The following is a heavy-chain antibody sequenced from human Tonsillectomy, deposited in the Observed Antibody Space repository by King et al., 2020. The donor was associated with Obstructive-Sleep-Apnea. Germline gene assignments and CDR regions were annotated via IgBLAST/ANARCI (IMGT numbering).Heavy chain of an antibody. J-gene: IGHJ6*02. CDR1: GFTFSSYG. CDR2: IWYDGSNK. CDR3: AKECGSSTDYYYYGMDV. Sequence: LVESGGGVVQPGRSLRLSCAASGFTFSSYGMHWVRQAPGKGLEWVAVIWYDGSNKYYADSVKGRFTISRDNSKNTLYLQMNSLRAEDTAVYYCAKECGSSTDYYYYGMDVWGQGTTVTVSS. V-gene: IGHV3-33*06. D-gene: IGHD1-26*01.